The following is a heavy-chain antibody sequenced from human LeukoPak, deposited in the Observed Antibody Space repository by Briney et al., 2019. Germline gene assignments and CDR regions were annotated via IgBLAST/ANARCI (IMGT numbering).Heavy chain of an antibody. CDR1: GGSVSSYY. D-gene: IGHD6-19*01. CDR2: IYGSGTT. V-gene: IGHV4-59*02. Sequence: PSETLSLTCSVSGGSVSSYYWSWIRQSPEKGLEWIGNIYGSGTTNYNPSLGGRVAISVDTSRNQFSLRLNSVTTADTAIYYCVFTEKWLAFDFWGRGTPVTVSS. J-gene: IGHJ4*02. CDR3: VFTEKWLAFDF.